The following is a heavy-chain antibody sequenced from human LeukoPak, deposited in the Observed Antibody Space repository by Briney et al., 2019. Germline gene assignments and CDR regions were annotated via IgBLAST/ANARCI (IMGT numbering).Heavy chain of an antibody. CDR2: INHSGST. CDR3: AGGRPIKQQLPGGMDV. D-gene: IGHD3-16*01. CDR1: GGSFSGYY. Sequence: PSETLSLTCAVYGGSFSGYYWSWIRQPPGKGLEWVGEINHSGSTNYNPSLKSRVTISVDTSKNQFSLKLSSVTAADTAVYYCAGGRPIKQQLPGGMDVWGKGTTVTVSS. J-gene: IGHJ6*03. V-gene: IGHV4-34*01.